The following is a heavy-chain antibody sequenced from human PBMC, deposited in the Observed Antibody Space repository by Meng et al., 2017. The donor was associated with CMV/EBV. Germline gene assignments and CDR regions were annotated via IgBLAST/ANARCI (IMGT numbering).Heavy chain of an antibody. D-gene: IGHD4-11*01. CDR1: GYTFTGYY. CDR2: INPNSGGT. J-gene: IGHJ6*02. V-gene: IGHV1-2*02. Sequence: ASVKVSCKASGYTFTGYYMHWVRQAPGQGLEWMGWINPNSGGTNYAQKFQGRVTMTGDTSISTAYMELSRLRSDDTAVYYCARGMTTDYYYYGMDVWGQGTTVTVSS. CDR3: ARGMTTDYYYYGMDV.